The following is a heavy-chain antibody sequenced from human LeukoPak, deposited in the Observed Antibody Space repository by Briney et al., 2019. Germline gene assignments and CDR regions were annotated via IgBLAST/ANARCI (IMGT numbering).Heavy chain of an antibody. D-gene: IGHD3-22*01. Sequence: SVKVSCKASGATFSSYSVNGVRQTPGQGLEWMGGSIPLFGTANYAQKFQGRVMMTTDESTRTAYMQLSNLTSQDTAVYYCARDVADDRSGYFSSWGQGTLVTVSS. CDR3: ARDVADDRSGYFSS. CDR2: SIPLFGTA. J-gene: IGHJ4*02. V-gene: IGHV1-69*05. CDR1: GATFSSYS.